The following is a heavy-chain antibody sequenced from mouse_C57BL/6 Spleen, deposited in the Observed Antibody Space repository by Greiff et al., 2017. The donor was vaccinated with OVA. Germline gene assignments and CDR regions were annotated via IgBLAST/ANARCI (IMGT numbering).Heavy chain of an antibody. CDR3: ARKDYYGSSPYAMDD. D-gene: IGHD1-1*01. CDR2: IWSGGST. CDR1: GFSLTSYG. Sequence: QVQLQQSGPGLVQPSQSLSITCTVSGFSLTSYGVHWVRQSPGKGLEWLGVIWSGGSTDYNAAFISRLSISKDNSKSQVFFKMNSLQADDTAIYYCARKDYYGSSPYAMDDWGQGTSVTVSS. V-gene: IGHV2-2*01. J-gene: IGHJ4*01.